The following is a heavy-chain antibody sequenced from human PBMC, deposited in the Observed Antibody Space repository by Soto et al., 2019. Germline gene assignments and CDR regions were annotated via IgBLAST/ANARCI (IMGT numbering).Heavy chain of an antibody. D-gene: IGHD2-21*01. CDR2: ISYDGSNK. V-gene: IGHV3-30*18. CDR1: GFTFSSYG. Sequence: WGSLRLSCAASGFTFSSYGMHWVRQAPGKGLEWVAVISYDGSNKYYADSVKGRFTNSRDNSKNTLYLQMNSLRAEDTAVYYCAKDRDVVRIQSDFDYWGQGTLVTVSS. J-gene: IGHJ4*02. CDR3: AKDRDVVRIQSDFDY.